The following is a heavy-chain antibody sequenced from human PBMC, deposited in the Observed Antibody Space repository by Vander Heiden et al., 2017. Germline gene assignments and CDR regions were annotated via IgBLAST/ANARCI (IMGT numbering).Heavy chain of an antibody. D-gene: IGHD5-18*01. V-gene: IGHV3-30-3*01. CDR2: ISFDGTKK. CDR3: ARDPYNYGNDDYYFDY. CDR1: GFTFRNYA. J-gene: IGHJ4*01. Sequence: QVQLVESGGGVVQPGRSLRLSCAASGFTFRNYAFHWVRQAPGKGLEWVAVISFDGTKKDYADSVKGRFTMSRDDSKNTLDLQMNSLRAEDTAVHYCARDPYNYGNDDYYFDYWCHRTLVTDSS.